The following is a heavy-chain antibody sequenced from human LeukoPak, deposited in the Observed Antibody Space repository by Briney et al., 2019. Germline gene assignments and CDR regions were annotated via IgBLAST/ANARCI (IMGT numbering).Heavy chain of an antibody. CDR2: INPNSGGT. CDR1: GYTFTGYY. V-gene: IGHV1-2*02. Sequence: ASVKVSCKASGYTFTGYYMHWVRQAPGQRLEWMGWINPNSGGTNYAQKFQGRVTMTRDTSISTAYMELSRLRSDDTAVYYCATQKYSSGWSFDCWGQGTLVTVSS. CDR3: ATQKYSSGWSFDC. D-gene: IGHD6-19*01. J-gene: IGHJ4*02.